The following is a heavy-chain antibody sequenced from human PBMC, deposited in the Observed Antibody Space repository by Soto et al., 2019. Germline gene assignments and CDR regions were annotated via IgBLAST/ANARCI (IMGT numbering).Heavy chain of an antibody. V-gene: IGHV3-21*01. Sequence: PWGSLRLSCAASGFSFSFYTMDWVRQAPGKGLEWVSSITRDSAYIYYADSVKGRFTISRDNAKNSLYLQMNSLRAEDTAVYYCAKARIEPYCSGGRCPPPDYWGQGTLVTVSS. CDR3: AKARIEPYCSGGRCPPPDY. CDR2: ITRDSAYI. CDR1: GFSFSFYT. J-gene: IGHJ4*02. D-gene: IGHD2-15*01.